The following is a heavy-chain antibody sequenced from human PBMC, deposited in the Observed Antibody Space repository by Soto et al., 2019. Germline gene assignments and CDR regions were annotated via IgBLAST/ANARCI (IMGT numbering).Heavy chain of an antibody. D-gene: IGHD1-26*01. CDR2: IYYSGST. J-gene: IGHJ5*02. CDR3: ARGSRRVGNWFDP. Sequence: PSETLSLSCTVSGGSISSYYWSWIRQPPGKGLEWIGYIYYSGSTNYNPSLKSRVTISVDTSKNQFSLKLSSVTAADTAVYYCARGSRRVGNWFDPWGQGTLVTVSS. CDR1: GGSISSYY. V-gene: IGHV4-59*12.